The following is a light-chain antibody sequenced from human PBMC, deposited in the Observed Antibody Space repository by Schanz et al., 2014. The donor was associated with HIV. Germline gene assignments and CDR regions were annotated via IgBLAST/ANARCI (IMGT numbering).Light chain of an antibody. CDR2: GTS. CDR3: QQFAGSPWT. J-gene: IGKJ1*01. Sequence: DIVMTQSPATLSVSPGERATLSCRASQSVSSNLAWYQQKPGQAPRLLLYGTSSRATGIPDRFSGSGSGADFTRTISRLEPEDFAVYFCQQFAGSPWTFGQGTKVEIK. V-gene: IGKV3-20*01. CDR1: QSVSSN.